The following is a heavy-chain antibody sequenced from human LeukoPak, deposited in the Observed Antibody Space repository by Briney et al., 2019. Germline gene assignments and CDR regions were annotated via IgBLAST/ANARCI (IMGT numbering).Heavy chain of an antibody. CDR2: INANSGAT. CDR3: ARGPYYYDSSGYYHDY. Sequence: AASVKVSCKASGYTFTDYYLHWVRQAPGQGLEWMGWINANSGATTYAQKFQGRVTMTRNTSISTAYMELSSLRSEDTAVYYCARGPYYYDSSGYYHDYWGQGTLVTVSS. D-gene: IGHD3-22*01. J-gene: IGHJ4*02. CDR1: GYTFTDYY. V-gene: IGHV1-2*02.